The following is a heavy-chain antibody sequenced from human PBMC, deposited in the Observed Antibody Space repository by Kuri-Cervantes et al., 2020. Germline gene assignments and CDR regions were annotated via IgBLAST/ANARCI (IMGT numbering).Heavy chain of an antibody. D-gene: IGHD2/OR15-2a*01. V-gene: IGHV4-4*07. CDR1: GGSISSYY. J-gene: IGHJ5*02. CDR3: ARAPNPNRRYNWFDP. CDR2: IYTSGST. Sequence: GSLRLSCTVSGGSISSYYWSWIRQPAGKGLEWIGRIYTSGSTNYNPSLKSRVTMSVDTSKNQFSLKLSSVTAADTAVYYCARAPNPNRRYNWFDPWGQGTLVTVSS.